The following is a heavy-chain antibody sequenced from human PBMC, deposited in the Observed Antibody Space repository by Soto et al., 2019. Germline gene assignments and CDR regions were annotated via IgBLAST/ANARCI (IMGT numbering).Heavy chain of an antibody. V-gene: IGHV1-18*04. Sequence: VASVKVSCKASGYTFTGYYMHWVRQAPGQGLEWMGWISAYNANTNYAQKLQGRVTMTTDTSTSTAYMELRSLRSDDTAVYFCARDRLGATGDYWGQGTLVTVSS. CDR1: GYTFTGYY. CDR3: ARDRLGATGDY. J-gene: IGHJ4*02. D-gene: IGHD1-26*01. CDR2: ISAYNANT.